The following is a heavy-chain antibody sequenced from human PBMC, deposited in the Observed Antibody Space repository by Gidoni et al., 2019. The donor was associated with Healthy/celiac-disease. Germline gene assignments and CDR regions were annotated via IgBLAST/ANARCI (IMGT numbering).Heavy chain of an antibody. Sequence: QVQLVESGGGVVQPGRSLRLSCAASGFTFSSYAMHWVRQAPGKGLEWVAVISYDGSNKYYADSVKGRFTISRDNSKNTLYLQMNSLRAEDTAVYYCARDPVTSGYYYDFDYWGQGTLVTVSS. CDR1: GFTFSSYA. D-gene: IGHD3-22*01. CDR2: ISYDGSNK. V-gene: IGHV3-30-3*01. CDR3: ARDPVTSGYYYDFDY. J-gene: IGHJ4*02.